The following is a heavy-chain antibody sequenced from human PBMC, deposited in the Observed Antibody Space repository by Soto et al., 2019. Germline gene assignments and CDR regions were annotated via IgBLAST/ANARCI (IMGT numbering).Heavy chain of an antibody. D-gene: IGHD3-16*01. CDR2: ISGGDGSP. J-gene: IGHJ4*02. Sequence: GGSLRLSSVASGFTFSSYAMTCVRQAPGKGLEWVSAISGGDGSPSYADSVKGRFTISRDNSKNTLYLHMNSLRADDTAAYYCAKWHTYNYDSLAFSGFDCWGQGTQVTVSS. V-gene: IGHV3-23*01. CDR3: AKWHTYNYDSLAFSGFDC. CDR1: GFTFSSYA.